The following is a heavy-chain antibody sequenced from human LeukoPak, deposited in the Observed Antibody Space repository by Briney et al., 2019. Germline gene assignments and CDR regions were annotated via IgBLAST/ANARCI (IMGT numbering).Heavy chain of an antibody. CDR2: IYYSGGT. J-gene: IGHJ4*02. CDR3: ARDRGYGGNPDY. V-gene: IGHV4-59*01. D-gene: IGHD4-23*01. Sequence: SGTLSLTCTVSGGSISSDYWSWIRQPPGKGLEWIGYIYYSGGTNYNLSLKSRVTISVDTSKNQFSLKLSSVTAADTAVYYCARDRGYGGNPDYWGQGTLVTVSS. CDR1: GGSISSDY.